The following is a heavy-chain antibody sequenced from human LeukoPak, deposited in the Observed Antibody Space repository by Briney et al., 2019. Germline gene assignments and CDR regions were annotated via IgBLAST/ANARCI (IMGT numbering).Heavy chain of an antibody. J-gene: IGHJ3*02. CDR1: GGSISSYY. CDR2: IYYSGST. D-gene: IGHD1-20*01. CDR3: AREITGTMLDI. V-gene: IGHV4-59*01. Sequence: SETLSLTCTVSGGSISSYYWSWIRQPPGKGLEWIGYIYYSGSTNYNPSLKSRVTISVDTSKNQFSLKLSSVTAADTAVYYCAREITGTMLDIWGQGTMVTVSS.